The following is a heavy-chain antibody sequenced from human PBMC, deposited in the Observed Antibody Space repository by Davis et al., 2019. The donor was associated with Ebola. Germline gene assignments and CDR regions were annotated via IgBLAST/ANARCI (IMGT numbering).Heavy chain of an antibody. CDR1: GFTFSNYD. Sequence: GESLKISCAASGFTFSNYDMNWVRQAPGKGLEWVSNINAGSSRKSYADSVKGRFTISRDNAKKSLYLQMNSLRAEDTAVYYCASERIAVTGPGGQGTLVTVSS. CDR3: ASERIAVTGP. CDR2: INAGSSRK. D-gene: IGHD6-19*01. J-gene: IGHJ4*02. V-gene: IGHV3-48*04.